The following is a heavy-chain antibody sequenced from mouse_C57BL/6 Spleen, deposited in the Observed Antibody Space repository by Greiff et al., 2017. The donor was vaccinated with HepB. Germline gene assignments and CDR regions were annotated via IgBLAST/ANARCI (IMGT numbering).Heavy chain of an antibody. V-gene: IGHV5-17*01. D-gene: IGHD3-3*01. CDR1: GFTFSDYG. CDR2: ISSGSSTI. CDR3: ARRAGNAMDY. J-gene: IGHJ4*01. Sequence: EVQLVESGGGLVKPGGSLKLSCAASGFTFSDYGMHWVRQAPEKGLEWVAYISSGSSTIYYADTVKGRFTISRDNAKNPLFLQMTSLRSEDTAMYYCARRAGNAMDYWGQGTSVTVSS.